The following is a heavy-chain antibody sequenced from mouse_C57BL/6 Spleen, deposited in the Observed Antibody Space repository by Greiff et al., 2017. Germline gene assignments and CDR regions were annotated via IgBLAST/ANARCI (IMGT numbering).Heavy chain of an antibody. CDR2: IDPANGNT. D-gene: IGHD2-3*01. CDR1: GFNIKNTY. Sequence: VQLKQSVAELVRPGASVKLSCTASGFNIKNTYMHWVKQRPEQGLEWIGRIDPANGNTKYAPKFPGKATITADTSSNPAYLQLSSLTSDDTAIYYCARSPDDGYCFYCYFDVWGTGTTVTVSS. CDR3: ARSPDDGYCFYCYFDV. V-gene: IGHV14-3*01. J-gene: IGHJ1*03.